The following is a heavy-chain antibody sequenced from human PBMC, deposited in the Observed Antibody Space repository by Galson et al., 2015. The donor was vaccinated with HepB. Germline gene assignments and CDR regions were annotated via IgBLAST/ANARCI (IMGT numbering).Heavy chain of an antibody. CDR1: GDTFSSYA. J-gene: IGHJ6*03. D-gene: IGHD3-9*01. Sequence: SVKVSCKASGDTFSSYAISWVRQAPGQGLEWMGGIIPIFGTANYAQKFQGRVTITADESTSTAYMELSSLRSEDTAVYYCARGKTFYDILTGSSAHYYYYYMDVWGKGTTVTVSS. CDR3: ARGKTFYDILTGSSAHYYYYYMDV. V-gene: IGHV1-69*13. CDR2: IIPIFGTA.